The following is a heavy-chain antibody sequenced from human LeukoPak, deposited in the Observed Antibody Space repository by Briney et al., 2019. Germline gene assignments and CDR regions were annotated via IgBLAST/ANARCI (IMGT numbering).Heavy chain of an antibody. CDR2: ISYDGSNT. J-gene: IGHJ4*02. V-gene: IGHV3-30*04. CDR3: ARRCCYPQRYFDY. CDR1: GFTFSSYA. Sequence: GGSLRLSCAASGFTFSSYAMHWVRQAPGKGLEWVTLISYDGSNTYYADSVKGRFTISRDNSKNTLYLQMNSLRAEDTAVYYWARRCCYPQRYFDYWGQGTLVTVSS. D-gene: IGHD3-16*02.